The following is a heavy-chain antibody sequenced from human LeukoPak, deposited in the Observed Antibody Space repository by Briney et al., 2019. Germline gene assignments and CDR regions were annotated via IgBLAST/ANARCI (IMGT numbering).Heavy chain of an antibody. CDR3: ARVTGRYSSSWYVDY. J-gene: IGHJ4*02. CDR2: TYYSGST. CDR1: SGSISSFY. V-gene: IGHV4-59*01. Sequence: PSETLSLTCTVSSGSISSFYWSWIRQPPGKGLEWIGYTYYSGSTNYNPSLKSRVTISVDTSKSQFSLKLTSVTAADTAVYYCARVTGRYSSSWYVDYWGRGTLVTVSS. D-gene: IGHD6-13*01.